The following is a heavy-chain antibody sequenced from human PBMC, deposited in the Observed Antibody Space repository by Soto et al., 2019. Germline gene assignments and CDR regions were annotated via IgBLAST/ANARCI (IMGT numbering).Heavy chain of an antibody. CDR3: AKGSAAGNYYYYGMDV. Sequence: QVQLVESGGGVVQPGRSLRLSCAASGFTFSSYGMHWVRQAPGKGLEWVAVISYDGSSKYYADSVKGRFTISRDNSKNTLYLQMNSLRAEDTAVYYCAKGSAAGNYYYYGMDVWGQGTTVTVSS. D-gene: IGHD6-13*01. V-gene: IGHV3-30*18. J-gene: IGHJ6*02. CDR2: ISYDGSSK. CDR1: GFTFSSYG.